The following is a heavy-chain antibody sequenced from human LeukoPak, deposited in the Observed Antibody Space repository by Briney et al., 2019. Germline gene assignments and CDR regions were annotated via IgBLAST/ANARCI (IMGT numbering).Heavy chain of an antibody. CDR1: GVAFSHAW. V-gene: IGHV3-15*01. CDR3: TTNGAFDF. D-gene: IGHD2-8*01. Sequence: GGSLRLSCAASGVAFSHAWMSWVRQAPGKGLEWVAQIKTTSDGGPTDYAAPVKGRFTISRDDSENMLYLQMNSLKTEDTAVYYCTTNGAFDFWGQGTMVIVSS. J-gene: IGHJ3*01. CDR2: IKTTSDGGPT.